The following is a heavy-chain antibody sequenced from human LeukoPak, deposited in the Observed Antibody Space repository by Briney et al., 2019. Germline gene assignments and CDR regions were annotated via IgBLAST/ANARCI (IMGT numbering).Heavy chain of an antibody. CDR2: ISRSGSTK. CDR1: GFTFSDYN. Sequence: GGSLRLSCAASGFTFSDYNMRWIRQAPGKGLEWVSSISRSGSTKYYADSVKGRFTISRDNAKNSLFLQMNSLRAEDTAVYYCARAHYYDSSGLDFWGQGTLVTVSS. CDR3: ARAHYYDSSGLDF. D-gene: IGHD3-22*01. V-gene: IGHV3-11*04. J-gene: IGHJ4*02.